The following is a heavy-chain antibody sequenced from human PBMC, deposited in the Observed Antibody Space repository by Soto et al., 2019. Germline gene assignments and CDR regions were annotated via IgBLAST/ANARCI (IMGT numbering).Heavy chain of an antibody. V-gene: IGHV4-39*01. Sequence: QLQVQESGPGLVKPSETLSLMCTVSGGSITSSNYYWVWIRQSPAKGLEWLGSIHYGGATYYNPSLRGRLTISADTSRTQFSLRLTSVTAADAAVYYCAKPGDGIIWNAVFAIWGHGTMVTVSS. CDR1: GGSITSSNYY. CDR2: IHYGGAT. J-gene: IGHJ3*02. CDR3: AKPGDGIIWNAVFAI. D-gene: IGHD3-10*01.